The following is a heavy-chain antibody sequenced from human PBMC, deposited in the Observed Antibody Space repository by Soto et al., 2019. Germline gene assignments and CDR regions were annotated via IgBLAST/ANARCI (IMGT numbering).Heavy chain of an antibody. J-gene: IGHJ4*02. D-gene: IGHD2-15*01. Sequence: GGSLRLSCVTSEFTFTKYSMNWVRQAPGKGLEWVSYISYSGETKYYADSLKGRYAISRDDAKNSVYLQMNSLRDEDTAFYYCVRGVVVVVGSTAENFDHWGQGTLVTVSS. V-gene: IGHV3-48*02. CDR1: EFTFTKYS. CDR2: ISYSGETK. CDR3: VRGVVVVVGSTAENFDH.